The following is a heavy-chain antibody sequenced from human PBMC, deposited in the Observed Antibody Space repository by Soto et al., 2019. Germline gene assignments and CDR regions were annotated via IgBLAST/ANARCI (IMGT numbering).Heavy chain of an antibody. J-gene: IGHJ6*02. D-gene: IGHD3-16*01. CDR2: ISSSSSYI. Sequence: EALKISCAASGFTFSSDSMNWVRQARVKRLEWVSGISSSSSYIYYADSVKGRFTISRDNAKNSLYLQMNSLRAEDTAGYYCARDFGGGYGATGWYYYRMDVWGQATTVTVSS. V-gene: IGHV3-21*01. CDR3: ARDFGGGYGATGWYYYRMDV. CDR1: GFTFSSDS.